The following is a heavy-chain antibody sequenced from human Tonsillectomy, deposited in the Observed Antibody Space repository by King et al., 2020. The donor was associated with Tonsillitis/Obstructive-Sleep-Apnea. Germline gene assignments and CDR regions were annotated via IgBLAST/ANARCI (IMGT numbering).Heavy chain of an antibody. CDR1: GYSFTDYP. V-gene: IGHV7-4-1*02. CDR2: INTNTGNP. Sequence: QLVQSGSELKKPGASLKVSCKASGYSFTDYPMNRVRQAPGQGLEWMGWINTNTGNPTYAQGFTGRFVFSLDTSVSTAYLQISSLKAEDTAVYYCARDEEIPVASYYYYYMDVWGKGTTVTVSS. J-gene: IGHJ6*03. D-gene: IGHD2-2*01. CDR3: ARDEEIPVASYYYYYMDV.